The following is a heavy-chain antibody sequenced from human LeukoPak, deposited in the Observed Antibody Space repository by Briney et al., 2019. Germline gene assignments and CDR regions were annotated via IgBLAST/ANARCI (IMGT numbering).Heavy chain of an antibody. J-gene: IGHJ4*02. CDR1: GFTFSTYW. CDR3: AGGTGFIIKD. D-gene: IGHD3-9*01. CDR2: IKQDGSEK. V-gene: IGHV3-7*03. Sequence: AGGSLRLSCAPSGFTFSTYWMSWVRQAPGKGLEWVANIKQDGSEKNYVDSVKGRFTISRDNAKNSLYLQMNNLRVEDTAMYYCAGGTGFIIKDWGQGTLVTVTS.